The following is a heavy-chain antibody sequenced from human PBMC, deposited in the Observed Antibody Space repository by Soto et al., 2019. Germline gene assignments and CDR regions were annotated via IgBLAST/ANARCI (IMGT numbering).Heavy chain of an antibody. Sequence: QVQLWEYGGGVVQPGRSLRLSCAASGFTFSHYAMHWVRQAPGKGLQWVALMSYDASNEYYADSVKGRFTISRDNCKNNLSLQMNCLRAEDTAVYYCAKDGSPNFDYWGQGTLVTVAS. J-gene: IGHJ4*02. CDR1: GFTFSHYA. CDR2: MSYDASNE. V-gene: IGHV3-30*18. D-gene: IGHD1-26*01. CDR3: AKDGSPNFDY.